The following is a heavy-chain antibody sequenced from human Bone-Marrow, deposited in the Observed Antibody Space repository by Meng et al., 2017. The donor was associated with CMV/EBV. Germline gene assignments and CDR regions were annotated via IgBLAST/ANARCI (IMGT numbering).Heavy chain of an antibody. D-gene: IGHD3-16*01. CDR2: IIPIFGTA. J-gene: IGHJ4*02. CDR1: GGTFSSYA. CDR3: AWGGRWYRFDY. Sequence: QGQLVQAGAEVKKPGASVKVPCKTSGGTFSSYAISWGRQAPGQGLEWMGGIIPIFGTANYAQKFQGRVTITADESTSTAYMELSSLRSEDTAVYYCAWGGRWYRFDYWGQGTLVTVSS. V-gene: IGHV1-69*12.